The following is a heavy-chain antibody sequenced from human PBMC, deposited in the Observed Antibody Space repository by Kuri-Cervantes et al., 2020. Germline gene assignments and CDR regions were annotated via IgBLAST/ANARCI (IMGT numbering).Heavy chain of an antibody. CDR2: ISGSGGST. CDR3: AKDPLSSSGSSSY. D-gene: IGHD3-10*01. V-gene: IGHV3-23*01. J-gene: IGHJ4*02. Sequence: GGSLRLSCAASGFTFSNAWMSWVRQAPGKGLEWVSAISGSGGSTYYADSVKGRFTISRDNSKNTLYLQMNSLRAEDTAVYYCAKDPLSSSGSSSYWGQGTLVTVSS. CDR1: GFTFSNAW.